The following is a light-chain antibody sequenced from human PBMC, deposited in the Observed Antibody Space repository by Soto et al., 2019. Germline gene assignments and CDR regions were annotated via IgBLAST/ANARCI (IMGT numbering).Light chain of an antibody. CDR3: SSYTSSNTPI. V-gene: IGLV2-14*03. Sequence: QSVLTQPASVSGSPGQSITISCTGTSSDVGGYNYVSWYQQHPGKVPRLMIYDVSNRPSGVSNRFSGSKSGNTASLTISGLQAEDEADYYCSSYTSSNTPIFGGGTKVTVL. CDR2: DVS. J-gene: IGLJ2*01. CDR1: SSDVGGYNY.